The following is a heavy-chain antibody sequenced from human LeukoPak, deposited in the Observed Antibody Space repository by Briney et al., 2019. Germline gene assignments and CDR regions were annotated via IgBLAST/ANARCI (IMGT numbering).Heavy chain of an antibody. CDR1: GGSISSNSYY. CDR2: IYYSGST. Sequence: SETLSLTCTVSGGSISSNSYYWGWIRQPPGKGLEWIGSIYYSGSTYYNPSLKSRVTISVDTSKNQFSLKLSSVTAADTAVYYCARVRPKPYSSGWYFDYWGQGTLVTVSS. D-gene: IGHD6-19*01. J-gene: IGHJ4*02. V-gene: IGHV4-39*07. CDR3: ARVRPKPYSSGWYFDY.